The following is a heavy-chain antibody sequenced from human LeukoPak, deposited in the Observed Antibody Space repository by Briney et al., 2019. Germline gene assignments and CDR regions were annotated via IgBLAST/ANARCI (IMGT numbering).Heavy chain of an antibody. Sequence: GGSLRLSCAASGFTFSSYTMNWVRQAPGKGREWVSSISTISSYIYYADSVKGRFTISRDNAKNSLYLQMNSLRAEDTAVYYCARDRGNQRGYYYYYMDVWGKETTVTVSS. D-gene: IGHD1-14*01. CDR3: ARDRGNQRGYYYYYMDV. V-gene: IGHV3-21*01. CDR2: ISTISSYI. J-gene: IGHJ6*03. CDR1: GFTFSSYT.